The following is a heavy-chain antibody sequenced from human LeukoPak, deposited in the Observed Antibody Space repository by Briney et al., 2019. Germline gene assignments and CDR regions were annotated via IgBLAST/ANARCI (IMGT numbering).Heavy chain of an antibody. V-gene: IGHV1-18*01. D-gene: IGHD5-12*01. J-gene: IGHJ6*02. Sequence: ASVKVSCKASGYTFTSYGISWVRQAPGQGLEWMGWISAYNGNTNYEQKLQGRVTMTTDTSTSTAYMELRSLRSDDTAVYYCASPIVANYYGMDVWGQGTTVTVSS. CDR3: ASPIVANYYGMDV. CDR2: ISAYNGNT. CDR1: GYTFTSYG.